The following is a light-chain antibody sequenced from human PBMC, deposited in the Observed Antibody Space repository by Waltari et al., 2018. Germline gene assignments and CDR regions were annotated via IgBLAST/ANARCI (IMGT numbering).Light chain of an antibody. CDR3: SSYAGSSKGV. V-gene: IGLV2-23*02. Sequence: QSALTQPASVSGCPGQSITISCTGTSSDVGKYKRVCWYQQHPGKAPKLMIYAVSKRPSGVSARFSGSKSGDMASLTISGLQPEDEAEYFCSSYAGSSKGVFGGGTKVTVL. CDR2: AVS. CDR1: SSDVGKYKR. J-gene: IGLJ2*01.